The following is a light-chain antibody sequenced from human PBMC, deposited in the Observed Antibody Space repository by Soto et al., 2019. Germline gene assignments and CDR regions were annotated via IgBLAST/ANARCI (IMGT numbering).Light chain of an antibody. CDR2: AAS. J-gene: IGKJ4*01. V-gene: IGKV3-15*01. Sequence: EIVMTQSPATLPVSPGERATLSCRASQSVGTNVAWYQQTPGQAPRLLIYAASARATGIPARFSGSGSGTEFTLTISSLQSEDFATYYCHQYNDWPPLTFGGGTKVEIK. CDR1: QSVGTN. CDR3: HQYNDWPPLT.